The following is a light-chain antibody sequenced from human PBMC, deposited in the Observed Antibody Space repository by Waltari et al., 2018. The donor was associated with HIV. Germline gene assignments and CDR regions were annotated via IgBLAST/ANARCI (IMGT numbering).Light chain of an antibody. Sequence: QSALTQPRSVSGSPGQSVTISCTGTSSDVGGYNYVSWYQQLPGKAPILMIYDLTERPSGVPDRFSGSKSGNTASLTISGLQAEDEADYYCCSFAGSYTWLFGGWTKLTVL. J-gene: IGLJ2*01. CDR1: SSDVGGYNY. CDR2: DLT. V-gene: IGLV2-11*01. CDR3: CSFAGSYTWL.